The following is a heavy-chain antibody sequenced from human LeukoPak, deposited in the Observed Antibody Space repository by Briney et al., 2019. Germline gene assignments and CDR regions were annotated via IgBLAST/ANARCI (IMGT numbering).Heavy chain of an antibody. Sequence: GGSLRLSCAASGFTFSSYSMNWVRQAPGKGLEWVSSISSSSSYIYYADSVKGRFTISRDNAKNSLYLQMNSLRAEDTAVYYCARDPAYSTKGPYYYYMDVWGKGTTVTVSS. CDR2: ISSSSSYI. J-gene: IGHJ6*03. D-gene: IGHD4-11*01. CDR3: ARDPAYSTKGPYYYYMDV. CDR1: GFTFSSYS. V-gene: IGHV3-21*01.